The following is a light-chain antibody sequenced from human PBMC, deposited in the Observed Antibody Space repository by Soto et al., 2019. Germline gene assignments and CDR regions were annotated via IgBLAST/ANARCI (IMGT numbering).Light chain of an antibody. V-gene: IGLV1-44*01. CDR1: SSNIGSNT. J-gene: IGLJ3*02. CDR2: SNN. CDR3: AAWDDSLNGHWV. Sequence: QSVLTQSPSASGTPGQRVTISCSGSSSNIGSNTVNWYQQLPGTAPKLLIYSNNQRPSGVPDRVSGSKSGTSASLAISGLQSEDEADYYCAAWDDSLNGHWVFGGGTKLTVL.